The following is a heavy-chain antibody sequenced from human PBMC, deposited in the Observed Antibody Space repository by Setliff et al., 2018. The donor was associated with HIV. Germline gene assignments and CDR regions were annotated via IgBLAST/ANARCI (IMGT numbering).Heavy chain of an antibody. J-gene: IGHJ4*02. D-gene: IGHD3-10*01. CDR3: SSGVIRGVISQGGLDY. Sequence: RASVKVSCKTSGFTLTNYAVHWVRQAPAQRPELMGWIKAANCKTRYPQRFEARVTITMDTGASTAYMELNSLRSEDSAVYYCSSGVIRGVISQGGLDYWGPGTLVTVSS. CDR1: GFTLTNYA. CDR2: IKAANCKT. V-gene: IGHV1-3*01.